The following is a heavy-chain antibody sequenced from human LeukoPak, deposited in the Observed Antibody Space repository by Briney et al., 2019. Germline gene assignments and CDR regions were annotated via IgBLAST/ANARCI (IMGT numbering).Heavy chain of an antibody. J-gene: IGHJ3*02. CDR2: ISSSGSTI. D-gene: IGHD3-16*01. V-gene: IGHV3-48*03. CDR3: ARARLTDYVWGRRTFDI. CDR1: GFTFSSYE. Sequence: HAGGSLRLSCAVSGFTFSSYEMNWVRQAPGKGLEWVSYISSSGSTIYYADSVKGRFTISRDNAKKSLYQQMNSLRAEDTAVYYCARARLTDYVWGRRTFDIWGQGTMVTISS.